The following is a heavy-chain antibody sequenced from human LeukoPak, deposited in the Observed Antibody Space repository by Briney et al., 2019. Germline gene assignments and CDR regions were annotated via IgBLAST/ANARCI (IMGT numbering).Heavy chain of an antibody. D-gene: IGHD1-26*01. V-gene: IGHV3-23*01. CDR3: VPHPGGNFPGFAS. Sequence: GGSLRLSCAASGFTFSSYAMHWVRQAPGKGLEWVSTAGHSFGTTYYADSVKGRFIISRDDSKNTVSLQMSSLGAEDTAIYYCVPHPGGNFPGFASWGQGTLVTVSS. CDR1: GFTFSSYA. J-gene: IGHJ4*02. CDR2: AGHSFGTT.